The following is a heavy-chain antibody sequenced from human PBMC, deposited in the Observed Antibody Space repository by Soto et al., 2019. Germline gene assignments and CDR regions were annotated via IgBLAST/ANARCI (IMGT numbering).Heavy chain of an antibody. Sequence: PGGSLRLSCAASGFTFSNAWMNWVRQAPGKGLEWVGRIKSKTDGGTTDYAAPVKGRFTISRDDSKNTLYLQMNSLKTEDTAVYYCTTGTIRYCSSTSCYVNFDYWGQGTLVTVSS. D-gene: IGHD2-2*01. CDR2: IKSKTDGGTT. CDR1: GFTFSNAW. CDR3: TTGTIRYCSSTSCYVNFDY. J-gene: IGHJ4*02. V-gene: IGHV3-15*07.